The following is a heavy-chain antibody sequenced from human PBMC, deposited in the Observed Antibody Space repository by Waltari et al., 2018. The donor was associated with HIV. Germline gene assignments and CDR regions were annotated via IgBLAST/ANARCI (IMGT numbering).Heavy chain of an antibody. J-gene: IGHJ4*02. V-gene: IGHV4-34*01. Sequence: QVQLQQWGAGLLKPSETLSLTCAVYGGSFSGYYWSWIRQPPGKGLEWIGEINHSGSTNYNPSLKSRVTISVDTSKNQFSLKLSSVTAADTAVYDCASGDYSNSPGYWGQGTLVTVSS. CDR3: ASGDYSNSPGY. CDR2: INHSGST. D-gene: IGHD4-4*01. CDR1: GGSFSGYY.